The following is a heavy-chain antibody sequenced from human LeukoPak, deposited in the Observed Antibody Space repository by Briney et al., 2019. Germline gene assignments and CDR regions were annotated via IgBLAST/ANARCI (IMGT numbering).Heavy chain of an antibody. CDR2: IFYTGTT. D-gene: IGHD6-13*01. CDR3: GGGMNRDY. J-gene: IGHJ4*02. V-gene: IGHV4-30-2*01. Sequence: SETLSLTCAVSGASISSAPYSWSWIRQPPGKGLEWIGYIFYTGTTYYNASLKSRVIISPDRSKNQLSLKMSSVTAADTAVYYCGGGMNRDYWGQGILVTVSS. CDR1: GASISSAPYS.